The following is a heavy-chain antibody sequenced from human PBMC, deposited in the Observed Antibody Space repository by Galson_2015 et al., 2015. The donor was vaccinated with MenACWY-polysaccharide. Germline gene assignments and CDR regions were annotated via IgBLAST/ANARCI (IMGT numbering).Heavy chain of an antibody. Sequence: SLRLSCAASGFTFSTYDMHWVRQAPGKGLEWVAVVWYDESNKYYADSVKGRFTISRDNSKNTLYLQMNSVRAEDTAVYYCATRLDAFDFWGQGTLVTVSS. CDR1: GFTFSTYD. CDR2: VWYDESNK. V-gene: IGHV3-33*01. D-gene: IGHD6-25*01. CDR3: ATRLDAFDF. J-gene: IGHJ3*01.